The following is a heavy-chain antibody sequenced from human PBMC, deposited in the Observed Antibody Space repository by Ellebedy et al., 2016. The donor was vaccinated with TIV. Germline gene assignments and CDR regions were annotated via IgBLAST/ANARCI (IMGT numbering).Heavy chain of an antibody. Sequence: GESLKISCAVSGFTFRSYWMSWVRQAPGKGLEWVANIYQDGSEKNYVDSVKGRFTISRDNARNSLYLQMNSLTVEETAVYYCARDGAYGDYSPGQYCLDVWGQGTTVTVS. CDR2: IYQDGSEK. J-gene: IGHJ6*02. V-gene: IGHV3-7*03. D-gene: IGHD4-17*01. CDR1: GFTFRSYW. CDR3: ARDGAYGDYSPGQYCLDV.